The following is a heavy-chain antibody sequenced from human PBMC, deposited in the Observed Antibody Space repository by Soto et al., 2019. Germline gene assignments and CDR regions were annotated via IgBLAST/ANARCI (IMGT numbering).Heavy chain of an antibody. V-gene: IGHV4-4*07. Sequence: QVQLQESGPGLVKPSETLSLTCTVSGDAISSYFWSWIRQPPGKGLEWIVRVHTSGSTTYNPSLKGRVALSVDTSKSQFSLKLTSVTAADTAVYYCARVKAVAATGWLDPWGQGTLVSVSS. CDR2: VHTSGST. CDR3: ARVKAVAATGWLDP. D-gene: IGHD6-19*01. CDR1: GDAISSYF. J-gene: IGHJ5*02.